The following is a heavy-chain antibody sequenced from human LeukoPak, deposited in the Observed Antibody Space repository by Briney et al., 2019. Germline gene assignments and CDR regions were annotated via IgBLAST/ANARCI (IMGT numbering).Heavy chain of an antibody. D-gene: IGHD1-14*01. CDR2: INAYNGQT. CDR1: GYTFTNFG. J-gene: IGHJ4*02. Sequence: ASVKVSCKASGYTFTNFGINWVRQAPGQGLEWLGWINAYNGQTFSAQKFQGRVTMTTDTSTTTGYLELRSLRSDDTALYYCVRDCGGGGINCYTRPERFDYWGQGTLVTVSS. V-gene: IGHV1-18*01. CDR3: VRDCGGGGINCYTRPERFDY.